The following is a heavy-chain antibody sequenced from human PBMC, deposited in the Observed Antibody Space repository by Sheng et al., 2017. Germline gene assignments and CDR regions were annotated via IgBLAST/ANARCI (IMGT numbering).Heavy chain of an antibody. Sequence: QVQLVQSGAEVKKPGASVKVSCKASGYTFTSYYIHWVRQAPGQGLEWMGIINPSGGSTSYAQKFQGRVTMTRDTSTSTVYMELNSLRSEDTAVYYCARGVAAAAFDIWGQGTMGHRLF. CDR2: INPSGGST. CDR1: GYTFTSYY. CDR3: ARGVAAAAFDI. J-gene: IGHJ3*02. D-gene: IGHD6-13*01. V-gene: IGHV1-46*01.